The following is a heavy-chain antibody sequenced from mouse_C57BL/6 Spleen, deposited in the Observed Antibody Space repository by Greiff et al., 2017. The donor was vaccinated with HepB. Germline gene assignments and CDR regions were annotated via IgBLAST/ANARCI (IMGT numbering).Heavy chain of an antibody. CDR2: IDPSDSYT. Sequence: QVQLQQPGAELVKPGASVKLSCKASGYTFTSYWMQWVKQRPGQGLEWIGEIDPSDSYTNYNQKFKGKATVTVDTSSSTAYMQLSSLTSEDSAVYYCARVYSNYRYFDYWGQGTTLTVSS. CDR3: ARVYSNYRYFDY. CDR1: GYTFTSYW. J-gene: IGHJ2*01. V-gene: IGHV1-50*01. D-gene: IGHD2-5*01.